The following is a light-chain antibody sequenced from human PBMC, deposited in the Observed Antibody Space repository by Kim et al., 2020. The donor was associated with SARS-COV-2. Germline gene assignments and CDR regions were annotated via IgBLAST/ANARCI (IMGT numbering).Light chain of an antibody. CDR2: GAS. Sequence: EIVLTQSPGTLSLSPGERATLSCRASQSVSSSYLGWYQQKPGQAPRLLIYGASSRATGIPDRFSGSGSGTDFTLTISRLEPEDFAVYYCQQYGSPPLTFGGGTKVDIK. J-gene: IGKJ4*02. CDR1: QSVSSSY. V-gene: IGKV3-20*01. CDR3: QQYGSPPLT.